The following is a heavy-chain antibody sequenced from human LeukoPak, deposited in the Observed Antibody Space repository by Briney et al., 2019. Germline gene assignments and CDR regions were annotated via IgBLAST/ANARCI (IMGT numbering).Heavy chain of an antibody. Sequence: GESLKISCKGSGYKFSSYWIGWVRQMPGKGLEWRGIIYPGDSDTRYSPSFQGQVTISADNSISTAYLQWSSLKASDTAMYYCARLYGDYGPIDSWGQGTLVTVSS. CDR2: IYPGDSDT. CDR3: ARLYGDYGPIDS. D-gene: IGHD4-17*01. CDR1: GYKFSSYW. J-gene: IGHJ4*02. V-gene: IGHV5-51*01.